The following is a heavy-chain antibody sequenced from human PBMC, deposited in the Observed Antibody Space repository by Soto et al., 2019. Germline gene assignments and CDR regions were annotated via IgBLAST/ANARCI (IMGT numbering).Heavy chain of an antibody. CDR2: TSYDGRNK. CDR3: AKEGSPPYCGGGSCYLGGWGY. CDR1: GFTFTNCG. Sequence: ESGGDVVQPGGSLRLSCAGSGFTFTNCGMHWVRQAPGKGLEWVALTSYDGRNKYYADSVKGRFTISRDNSKNTLYLQMNSLRAEDTAVYYCAKEGSPPYCGGGSCYLGGWGYWGQGTLVTVSS. D-gene: IGHD2-15*01. V-gene: IGHV3-30*18. J-gene: IGHJ4*02.